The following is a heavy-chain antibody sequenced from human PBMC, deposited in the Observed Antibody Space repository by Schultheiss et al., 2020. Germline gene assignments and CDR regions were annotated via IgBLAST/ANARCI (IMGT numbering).Heavy chain of an antibody. V-gene: IGHV4-31*03. CDR2: IYYSGST. CDR3: AREIAGDPGAGDY. CDR1: GGSISSGSYY. J-gene: IGHJ4*02. D-gene: IGHD4-17*01. Sequence: SETLSLTCTVSGGSISSGSYYWSWIRQPAGKGLEWIGYIYYSGSTYYNPSLKSRVTISVDTSKNQFSLKLSSVTAADTAVYYCAREIAGDPGAGDYWGQGTLVTVSS.